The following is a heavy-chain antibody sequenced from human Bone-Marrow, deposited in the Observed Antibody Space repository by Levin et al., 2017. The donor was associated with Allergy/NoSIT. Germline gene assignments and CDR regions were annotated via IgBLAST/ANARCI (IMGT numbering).Heavy chain of an antibody. Sequence: PGKGLEWIVSIYFSGSTYYNPSLKSRVTISVDTSKNQFSLNVISVTAAATAVYLCVREGTRSSSWYTSWGQGTLVTVSS. J-gene: IGHJ5*02. CDR2: IYFSGST. V-gene: IGHV4-39*02. D-gene: IGHD6-13*01. CDR3: VREGTRSSSWYTS.